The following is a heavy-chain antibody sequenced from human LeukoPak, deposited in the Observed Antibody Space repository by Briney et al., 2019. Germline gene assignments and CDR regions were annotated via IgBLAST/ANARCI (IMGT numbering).Heavy chain of an antibody. D-gene: IGHD2-2*01. CDR1: GFSTSTYS. CDR2: IGSTSI. CDR3: ARDGPPAGAGDFDY. J-gene: IGHJ4*02. V-gene: IGHV3-48*01. Sequence: GGSLRLSCAASGFSTSTYSMGWVRQAPGKGQEWVSYIGSTSIYADSVKGRFTISRDNAKNSLYLQMNSLRAEDTAVYYCARDGPPAGAGDFDYWGQGTPVTVSS.